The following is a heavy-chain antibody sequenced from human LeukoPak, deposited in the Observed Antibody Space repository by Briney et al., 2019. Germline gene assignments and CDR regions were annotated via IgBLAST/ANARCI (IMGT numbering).Heavy chain of an antibody. J-gene: IGHJ5*02. CDR3: ARPYYYDSRIDP. Sequence: PSETLSLTCTVSGGSISSGDYYWSWIRQPPGKGLEWIAYMYYSGSTYYNPSLKSRVTMSADTSKNQLSLKMSSVTAADTAVYYCARPYYYDSRIDPWGQGILVTVSS. CDR1: GGSISSGDYY. D-gene: IGHD3-22*01. V-gene: IGHV4-30-4*01. CDR2: MYYSGST.